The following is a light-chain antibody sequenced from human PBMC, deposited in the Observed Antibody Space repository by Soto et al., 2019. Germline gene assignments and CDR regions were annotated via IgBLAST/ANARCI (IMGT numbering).Light chain of an antibody. Sequence: QSVLTQPASVSGSPGQSNTISCTGTSSDVGSYNFVSWYQHHAGTAPKLIIYQVTNRPSGVSDRFSASKSGDTASLTISGLQAEDEAFYYCSSYTGFSTDILFGGGTKLTVL. CDR2: QVT. CDR3: SSYTGFSTDIL. J-gene: IGLJ2*01. V-gene: IGLV2-14*01. CDR1: SSDVGSYNF.